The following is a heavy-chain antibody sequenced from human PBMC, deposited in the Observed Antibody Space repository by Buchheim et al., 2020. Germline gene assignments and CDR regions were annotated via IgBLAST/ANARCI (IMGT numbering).Heavy chain of an antibody. D-gene: IGHD1-26*01. Sequence: EVQLVESGGGLVQPGGSLRLSCAASGFTFSSYEMNCVRQAPGKGLEWVSYISRSGSTLYYADSVKGRFPISRDTAKNSLYLQMNSMRDEDTAVYYCARTPGRWELLLGDYFDYWGQGTL. CDR1: GFTFSSYE. CDR3: ARTPGRWELLLGDYFDY. CDR2: ISRSGSTL. J-gene: IGHJ4*02. V-gene: IGHV3-48*03.